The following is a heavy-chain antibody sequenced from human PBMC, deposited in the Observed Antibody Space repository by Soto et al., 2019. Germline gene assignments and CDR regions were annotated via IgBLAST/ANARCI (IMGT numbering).Heavy chain of an antibody. CDR3: ARYPRAFWGIDY. CDR1: GFSINTDRMG. J-gene: IGHJ4*02. CDR2: IYWDDDI. V-gene: IGHV2-5*02. Sequence: QITLKESGPTLVKPTQTLTLTCTFSGFSINTDRMGVAWIRQPPGKALECLALIYWDDDIRYNPSLRSRLSITRDTSKKQLVLTMTNMDPVDTATYYCARYPRAFWGIDYWGPGTLVTVS. D-gene: IGHD3-16*01.